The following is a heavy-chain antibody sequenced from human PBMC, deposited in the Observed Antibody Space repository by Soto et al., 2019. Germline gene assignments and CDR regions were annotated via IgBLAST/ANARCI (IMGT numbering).Heavy chain of an antibody. CDR2: INHSGST. CDR3: ARAAAGNPVLY. J-gene: IGHJ4*02. D-gene: IGHD6-13*01. Sequence: SETLSLTCAVYGGSFSGYYWSWIRQPPGKGLEWIGEINHSGSTNYNPSLKSRVTISVDTSKNQFSLKLSSVTAADTAVYYCARAAAGNPVLYWGQGTLVTVSS. CDR1: GGSFSGYY. V-gene: IGHV4-34*01.